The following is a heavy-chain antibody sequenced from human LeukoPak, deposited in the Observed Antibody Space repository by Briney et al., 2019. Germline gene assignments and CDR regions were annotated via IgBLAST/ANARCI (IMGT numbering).Heavy chain of an antibody. J-gene: IGHJ5*02. V-gene: IGHV3-48*01. Sequence: PGGSLRLSCAASGFTFSNYTMNWVRQAPGKGLEWVSYISSSSSTIYYADSVKGRFTISRDNAKNSLYLQMNSLRAEDTAVYYCAKGTEKGLYSWFDPWGQGTLVTVSS. CDR2: ISSSSSTI. CDR1: GFTFSNYT. CDR3: AKGTEKGLYSWFDP. D-gene: IGHD3-22*01.